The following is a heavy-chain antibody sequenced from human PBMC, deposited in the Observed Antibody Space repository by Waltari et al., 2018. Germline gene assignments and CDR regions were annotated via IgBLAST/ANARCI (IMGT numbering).Heavy chain of an antibody. V-gene: IGHV4-34*01. CDR1: GGSFSGYY. J-gene: IGHJ6*02. Sequence: QEQLQQWGAGLLKPSETLSLTCAVYGGSFSGYYWSWILLPPGKGLGWIGEINHSGSTNYNPSLKSRVTISVDTSKNQFSLKLSSVTAADTAVYYCARASLTRSHLSSRRGASRRAVMDVWGQGTTVTVSS. CDR3: ARASLTRSHLSSRRGASRRAVMDV. D-gene: IGHD3-16*02. CDR2: INHSGST.